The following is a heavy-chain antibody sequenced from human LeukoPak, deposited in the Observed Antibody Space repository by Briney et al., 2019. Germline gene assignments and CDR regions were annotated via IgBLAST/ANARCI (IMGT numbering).Heavy chain of an antibody. CDR1: GFTFSSYS. D-gene: IGHD6-19*01. CDR2: IGITSRFL. V-gene: IGHV3-21*01. J-gene: IGHJ4*02. CDR3: ARDVSSGHYYFDY. Sequence: GGSLRLSCAASGFTFSSYSMNWVRRAPGKGLEWVSSIGITSRFLYYADSVKGRFTISRDNTKNSLYLQLNSLRAEDTAVYYCARDVSSGHYYFDYWGLGTLVTVSS.